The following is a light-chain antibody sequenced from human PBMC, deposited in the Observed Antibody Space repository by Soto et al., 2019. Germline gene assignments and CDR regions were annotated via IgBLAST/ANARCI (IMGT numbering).Light chain of an antibody. V-gene: IGKV1-13*02. CDR2: DAS. CDR3: QQFNSYS. J-gene: IGKJ3*01. CDR1: QGISSA. Sequence: ALQLTQSPSSLSASVGDRVTITCRASQGISSALAWYQQKPGKAPKLLIYDASSLESGVPSRFSGSGSGTDFTLTISSLQPEDFATYYCQQFNSYSFGPGTKVDIK.